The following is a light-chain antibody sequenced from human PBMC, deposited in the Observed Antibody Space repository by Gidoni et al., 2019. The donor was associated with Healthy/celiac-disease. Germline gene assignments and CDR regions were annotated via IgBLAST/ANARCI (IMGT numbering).Light chain of an antibody. J-gene: IGKJ4*01. CDR2: AAS. CDR1: QSISSY. Sequence: RVTITCRASQSISSYLNWYQQKPGKAPKLLIYAASSLQSGVPSRFSGSGSGTDFTFTISSLQPEDFATYYCQQSYSTPLTFGGXTKVEIK. CDR3: QQSYSTPLT. V-gene: IGKV1-39*01.